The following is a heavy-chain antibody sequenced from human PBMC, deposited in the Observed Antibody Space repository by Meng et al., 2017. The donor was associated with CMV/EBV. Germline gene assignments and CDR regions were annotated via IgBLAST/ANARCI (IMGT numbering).Heavy chain of an antibody. CDR3: AKESVAGHVAY. V-gene: IGHV3-23*01. CDR1: GFTFSNSA. D-gene: IGHD6-19*01. Sequence: GGSLRLSCGGSGFTFSNSALNWVSPAPGEGLEWVSTIDYSGADTYYAKSVRGRFTISRDNFRNTVYLQLNSLRAEDTAVYYCAKESVAGHVAYWGQGTLVTVSS. CDR2: IDYSGADT. J-gene: IGHJ4*02.